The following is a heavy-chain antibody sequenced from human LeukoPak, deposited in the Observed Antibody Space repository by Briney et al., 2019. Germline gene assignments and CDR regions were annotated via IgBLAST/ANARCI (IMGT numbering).Heavy chain of an antibody. CDR2: IYYSGST. J-gene: IGHJ4*02. Sequence: SETLSLTCTVSGGSISSDYWSWIRQPPGKGLEWIGSIYYSGSTYYNPSLKSRVTISVDTSKNQFSLKLSSVTAADTAVYYCASHNPASTPYDFWSGYYDYFDYWGQGTLVTVSS. V-gene: IGHV4-59*05. D-gene: IGHD3-3*01. CDR3: ASHNPASTPYDFWSGYYDYFDY. CDR1: GGSISSDY.